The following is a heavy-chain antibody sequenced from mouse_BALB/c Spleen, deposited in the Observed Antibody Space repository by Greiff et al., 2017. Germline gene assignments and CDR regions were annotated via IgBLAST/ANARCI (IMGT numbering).Heavy chain of an antibody. CDR1: GYSITSDYA. V-gene: IGHV3-2*02. CDR3: ARSKGNYNAMDY. Sequence: DVKLQESGPGLVKPSQSLSLTCTVTGYSITSDYAWYWIRQFPGNILEWMGYISYSGSTSYNPSLKSRISITRDTSKNQFFLQLNSVTTEDTATYYCARSKGNYNAMDYWGQGTSVTVSS. D-gene: IGHD2-1*01. J-gene: IGHJ4*01. CDR2: ISYSGST.